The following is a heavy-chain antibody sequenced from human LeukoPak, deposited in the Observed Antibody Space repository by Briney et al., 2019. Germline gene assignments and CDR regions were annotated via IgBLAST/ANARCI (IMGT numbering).Heavy chain of an antibody. V-gene: IGHV3-23*01. CDR1: GFAFNTYA. J-gene: IGHJ4*02. CDR2: ISTSGRAT. Sequence: PRGSLRLSCAASGFAFNTYAMTWVRQAPEKGLQWVSTISTSGRATYYADSVEGRFTISRDNSKNTLYLQMNSLRADDTAVYYCAKARGSSVYEPFDYWGKGTPVTFSP. CDR3: AKARGSSVYEPFDY. D-gene: IGHD5/OR15-5a*01.